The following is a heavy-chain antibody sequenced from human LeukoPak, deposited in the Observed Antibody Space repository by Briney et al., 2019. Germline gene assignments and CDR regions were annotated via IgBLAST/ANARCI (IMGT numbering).Heavy chain of an antibody. D-gene: IGHD4-23*01. J-gene: IGHJ4*02. V-gene: IGHV3-48*03. Sequence: GGSLRLSCAASGFTFSSYLMSWVRQAPGKGLEWVSYITSSGTTIYYADSVKGRFTISRDNAKNSLYLQMNSLRAEDTAVYYCARDYGGSSPFDYWGQGTLVTVSS. CDR3: ARDYGGSSPFDY. CDR1: GFTFSSYL. CDR2: ITSSGTTI.